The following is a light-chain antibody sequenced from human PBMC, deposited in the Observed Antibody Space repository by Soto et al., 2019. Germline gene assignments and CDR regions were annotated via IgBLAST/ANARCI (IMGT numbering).Light chain of an antibody. Sequence: QSVLTQPASVSGSPGHSITISFTGTSSDVGDYNYVSWYQQHPGKAPKLMIYDVSNRPSGVSNRFSGSKSGNTAPLTISGLQAEDEADYYCSSYTSSSSFYLFGTGTKVTV. CDR3: SSYTSSSSFYL. V-gene: IGLV2-14*01. CDR2: DVS. CDR1: SSDVGDYNY. J-gene: IGLJ1*01.